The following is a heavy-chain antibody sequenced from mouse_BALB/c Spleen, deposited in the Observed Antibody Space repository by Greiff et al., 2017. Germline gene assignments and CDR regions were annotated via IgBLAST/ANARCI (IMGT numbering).Heavy chain of an antibody. CDR3: ARHALYGNFSFYAMDY. D-gene: IGHD2-1*01. CDR2: ISNGGGST. J-gene: IGHJ4*01. V-gene: IGHV5-12-2*01. CDR1: RFTFSSYT. Sequence: EVHLVESGGGLVQPGGSLKLSCAASRFTFSSYTMSWVRQTPEKRLEWVAYISNGGGSTYYPDTVKGRFTISRDNAKNTLFLQMSSLKSEDTAMYYCARHALYGNFSFYAMDYWGQGTSVTVSS.